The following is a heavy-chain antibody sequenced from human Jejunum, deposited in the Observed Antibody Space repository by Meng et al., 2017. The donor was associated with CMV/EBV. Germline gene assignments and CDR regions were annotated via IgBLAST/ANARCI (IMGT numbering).Heavy chain of an antibody. V-gene: IGHV3-23*01. Sequence: SGLIVSNGGGSWVRQALGRGVEWVSGINGNGGTTYSTDSVKGRFTISRDNSENTLFLQMNNLRAEDTATYFCSGTAAGNQAAYYWGQGTQVTVSS. D-gene: IGHD1-1*01. CDR2: INGNGGTT. J-gene: IGHJ4*02. CDR1: GLIVSNGG. CDR3: SGTAAGNQAAYY.